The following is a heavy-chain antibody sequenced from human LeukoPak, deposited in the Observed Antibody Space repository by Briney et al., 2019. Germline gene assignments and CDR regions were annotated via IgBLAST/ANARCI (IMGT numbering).Heavy chain of an antibody. CDR1: GGSISSSSYY. CDR2: IYTSGST. V-gene: IGHV4-61*02. Sequence: PSETLSLTCTVSGGSISSSSYYWSWIRQPAGKGLEWIGRIYTSGSTNYNPSLKSRVTISVDTSKNQFSLKLSSVTAADTAVYYCARAVRGYSGYDFTWYFDLWGRGTLVTVSS. CDR3: ARAVRGYSGYDFTWYFDL. J-gene: IGHJ2*01. D-gene: IGHD5-12*01.